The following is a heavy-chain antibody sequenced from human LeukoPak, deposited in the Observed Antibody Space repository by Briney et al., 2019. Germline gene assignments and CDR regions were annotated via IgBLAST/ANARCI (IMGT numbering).Heavy chain of an antibody. CDR2: IYYSGST. J-gene: IGHJ6*02. Sequence: PSETLSLTCTVSGGSISSYYWRWIRQPPGKGLEWIGYIYYSGSTNYNPSLKSRVTISVDTSKNQFSLKLSSVTAADTAVYYCARVMRIPAAIRDYYYGMDVWGQGTTVTVSS. CDR1: GGSISSYY. CDR3: ARVMRIPAAIRDYYYGMDV. D-gene: IGHD2-2*02. V-gene: IGHV4-59*01.